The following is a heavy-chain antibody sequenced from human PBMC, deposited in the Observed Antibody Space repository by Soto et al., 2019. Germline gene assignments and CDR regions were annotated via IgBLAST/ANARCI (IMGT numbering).Heavy chain of an antibody. Sequence: VQLVESGGGVVQPGRSLRLSCAASGFTFSSYGMHWVRQAPGKGLEWVAVIWYDGSNKYYADSVKGRFAISRDNSKNTLYLQMNSLRAEDTAVYYCARGFDLGYCSGGSCYGFDYWGQGTLVTVSS. J-gene: IGHJ4*02. CDR1: GFTFSSYG. CDR3: ARGFDLGYCSGGSCYGFDY. D-gene: IGHD2-15*01. CDR2: IWYDGSNK. V-gene: IGHV3-33*01.